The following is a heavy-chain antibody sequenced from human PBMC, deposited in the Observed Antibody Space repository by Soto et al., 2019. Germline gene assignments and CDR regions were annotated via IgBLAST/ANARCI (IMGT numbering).Heavy chain of an antibody. CDR1: GFTFSTYG. V-gene: IGHV3-33*01. CDR2: IWNDGSNK. D-gene: IGHD3-22*01. J-gene: IGHJ4*02. Sequence: PGGSLRLSCAASGFTFSTYGMRWVRQAPGEGLEWVAVIWNDGSNKYYADSVKGRFTISRDNSRNTLYLQMHSLRAEDTALYYCARDYDSSGYYLGPFDYWGQGTLVTVSS. CDR3: ARDYDSSGYYLGPFDY.